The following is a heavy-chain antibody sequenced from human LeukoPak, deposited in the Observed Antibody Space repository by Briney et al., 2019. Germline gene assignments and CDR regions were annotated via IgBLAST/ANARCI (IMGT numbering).Heavy chain of an antibody. D-gene: IGHD6-13*01. V-gene: IGHV3-9*01. J-gene: IGHJ4*02. CDR2: ISWNSGSI. CDR1: GFTFDDYA. Sequence: GGSLRLSCAASGFTFDDYAMHWVRQAPGKGLEWVSGISWNSGSIGYADSVKGRFTISRANAKNSLYLQMNSLRAEDTALYYCAKAPGEQLDYWGQGTLVTVSS. CDR3: AKAPGEQLDY.